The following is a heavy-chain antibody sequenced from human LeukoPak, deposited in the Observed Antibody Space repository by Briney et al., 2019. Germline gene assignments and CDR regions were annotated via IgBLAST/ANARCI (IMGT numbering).Heavy chain of an antibody. Sequence: GGSLRLSCAASGFTFSDYYMSWIRQAPGKGLEWISYISNSGSTIYYADSVKGRFTISRDNAKNSLYLQMNSLRAEDTAVYYCARKITVTTFGRGLADYWGQGTLVTVSS. CDR3: ARKITVTTFGRGLADY. CDR2: ISNSGSTI. J-gene: IGHJ4*02. CDR1: GFTFSDYY. V-gene: IGHV3-11*04. D-gene: IGHD4-17*01.